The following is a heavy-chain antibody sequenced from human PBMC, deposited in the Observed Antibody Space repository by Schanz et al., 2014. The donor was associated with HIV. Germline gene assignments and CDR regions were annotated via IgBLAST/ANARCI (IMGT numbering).Heavy chain of an antibody. D-gene: IGHD1-20*01. CDR2: IWYDGTNI. Sequence: VQLVESGGGLVEPGGSLKLSCSGSGFTFTSHDMTWVRQAPGKGLEWVAVIWYDGTNIDYADSVKGRFTVSRDNSKNMLYLQMNSLRAEDTAVYYCARGEAITSYYHYYGMDVWGQGTTVTVSS. V-gene: IGHV3-33*08. J-gene: IGHJ6*02. CDR1: GFTFTSHD. CDR3: ARGEAITSYYHYYGMDV.